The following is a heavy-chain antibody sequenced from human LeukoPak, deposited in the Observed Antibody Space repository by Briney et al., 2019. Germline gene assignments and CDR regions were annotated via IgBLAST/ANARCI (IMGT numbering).Heavy chain of an antibody. CDR1: GGSISSSGYY. CDR3: ARWGKGYCSSTTCRIGDYMDV. D-gene: IGHD2-2*01. CDR2: IYYSGST. V-gene: IGHV4-39*01. Sequence: PETLSLTCIVSGGSISSSGYYWGWIRQPPGKGLEWIGSIYYSGSTYYNPSLKRRVTIFVDTSKNQSALKLSSVTVADTAVYYCARWGKGYCSSTTCRIGDYMDVWGKGTTVTVSS. J-gene: IGHJ6*03.